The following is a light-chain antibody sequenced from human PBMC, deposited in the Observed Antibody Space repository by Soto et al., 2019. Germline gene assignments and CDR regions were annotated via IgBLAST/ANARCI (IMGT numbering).Light chain of an antibody. CDR3: SSYAASNTFEFV. J-gene: IGLJ3*02. CDR1: SSDGGGYNY. V-gene: IGLV2-8*02. Sequence: SVLTQPPSTSRSPGQSVTISCTGTSSDGGGYNYVSWYQQYPGRAPKLMIYEVTKRPSGVPDRISGSKSDNTASLTVSDLQAEDEADYYCSSYAASNTFEFVCGGGTKVTVL. CDR2: EVT.